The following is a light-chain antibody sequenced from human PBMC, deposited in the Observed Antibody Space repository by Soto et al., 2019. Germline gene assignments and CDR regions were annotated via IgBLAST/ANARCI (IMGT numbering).Light chain of an antibody. CDR2: GAS. CDR3: QQSYNTTWT. CDR1: RDISTW. V-gene: IGKV1-12*01. J-gene: IGKJ1*01. Sequence: DIQMTQSPSSVSASVGDRVSITCRASRDISTWLAWYQQKPGKAPKLLIYGASNLQSGVPSRLSGSGSETDFTLTIGSLQPEDFATYSCQQSYNTTWTFGQGTKVDIK.